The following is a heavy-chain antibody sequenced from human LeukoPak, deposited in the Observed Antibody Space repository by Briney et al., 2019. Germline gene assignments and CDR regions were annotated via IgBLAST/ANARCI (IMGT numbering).Heavy chain of an antibody. J-gene: IGHJ4*02. D-gene: IGHD4-17*01. CDR3: AKDRHYGDYVLDFDY. CDR2: TSYDGSNK. CDR1: GFTFSSYG. V-gene: IGHV3-30*18. Sequence: GRSLRLSCAASGFTFSSYGMHWVRQAPGKGLEWLAVTSYDGSNKYYADSVKGRFTISRDNSKNTLYLQMNSLRAEDTAVYYCAKDRHYGDYVLDFDYWGQGTLVTVSS.